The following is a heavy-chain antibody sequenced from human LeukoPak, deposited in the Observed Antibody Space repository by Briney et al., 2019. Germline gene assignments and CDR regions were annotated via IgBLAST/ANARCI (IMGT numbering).Heavy chain of an antibody. V-gene: IGHV4-4*07. CDR1: GGSISSYY. D-gene: IGHD3-22*01. CDR3: ARAGRYDSSGMGIFDY. CDR2: IYTSGNT. Sequence: PSETLSLTCTVSGGSISSYYWSWIRQPAGKGLEWIGRIYTSGNTNYNPSLKSRVTISVDKSKNQFSLKLSSVTAADTAVYYCARAGRYDSSGMGIFDYRGQGTLVTVSS. J-gene: IGHJ4*02.